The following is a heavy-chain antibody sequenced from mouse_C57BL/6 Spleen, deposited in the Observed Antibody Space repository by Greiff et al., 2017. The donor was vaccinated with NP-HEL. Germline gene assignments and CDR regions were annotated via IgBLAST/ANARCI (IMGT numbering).Heavy chain of an antibody. CDR2: INPGSGGT. CDR3: AREEDYSNYYYAMDY. V-gene: IGHV1-54*01. J-gene: IGHJ4*01. Sequence: VQLQQSGAELVRPGTSVKVSCKASGYAFTNYLIEWVKQRPGQGLEWIGVINPGSGGTNYNEKFKGKATLTADKSSSTAYMQLSSLTSEDSAVYFCAREEDYSNYYYAMDYWGQGTSVTVSS. CDR1: GYAFTNYL. D-gene: IGHD2-5*01.